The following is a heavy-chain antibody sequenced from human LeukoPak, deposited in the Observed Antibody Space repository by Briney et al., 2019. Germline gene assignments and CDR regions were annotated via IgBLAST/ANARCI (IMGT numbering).Heavy chain of an antibody. Sequence: GGSLRLSYAASGFTFSSYSMNWVRQAPGKGLEWLSYIISNSGSIYYANSVKGRFTISRDNAKNALYLQMNSLRDEDTAVYYCARGIPDYGGNWYYFDSWGQGTLVTVSS. J-gene: IGHJ4*02. V-gene: IGHV3-48*02. CDR2: IISNSGSI. CDR1: GFTFSSYS. D-gene: IGHD4-23*01. CDR3: ARGIPDYGGNWYYFDS.